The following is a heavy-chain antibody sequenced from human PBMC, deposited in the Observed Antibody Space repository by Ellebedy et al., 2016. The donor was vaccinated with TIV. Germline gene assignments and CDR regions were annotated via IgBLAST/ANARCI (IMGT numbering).Heavy chain of an antibody. V-gene: IGHV1-3*01. J-gene: IGHJ5*02. CDR3: ARGGEQFPNWFDP. D-gene: IGHD3-16*01. Sequence: KFQGRVTITRDTSASTAFMELSSLRSEDTAVYYCARGGEQFPNWFDPWGQGTLVTVSS.